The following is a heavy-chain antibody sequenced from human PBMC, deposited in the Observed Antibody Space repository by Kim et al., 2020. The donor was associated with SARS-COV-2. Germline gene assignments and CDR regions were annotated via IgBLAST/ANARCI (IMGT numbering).Heavy chain of an antibody. D-gene: IGHD3-22*01. CDR2: IIPILGIA. CDR1: GGTFSSYA. Sequence: SVKVSCKASGGTFSSYAISWVRQAPGQGLEWMGRIIPILGIANYAQKFQGRVTITADKSTSTAYMELSSLRSEDTAVYYCARVKYYYDSSGYYPPLYYFGYWGQGTLVTVSS. J-gene: IGHJ4*02. V-gene: IGHV1-69*04. CDR3: ARVKYYYDSSGYYPPLYYFGY.